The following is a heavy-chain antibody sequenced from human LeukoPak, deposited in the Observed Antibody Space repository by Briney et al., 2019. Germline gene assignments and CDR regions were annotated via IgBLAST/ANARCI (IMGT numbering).Heavy chain of an antibody. D-gene: IGHD1-14*01. V-gene: IGHV3-74*03. CDR1: GFTFSRYW. CDR3: ARGGEPAGFDI. CDR2: ISPDGRTT. Sequence: PGGSLRLSCAASGFTFSRYWMHWVRQAPGKGLMWVSRISPDGRTTLYADSVKGRFTISRDNAKNTLYLQMNSLRAEDTAVYYCARGGEPAGFDIWGQGTMVTVSS. J-gene: IGHJ3*02.